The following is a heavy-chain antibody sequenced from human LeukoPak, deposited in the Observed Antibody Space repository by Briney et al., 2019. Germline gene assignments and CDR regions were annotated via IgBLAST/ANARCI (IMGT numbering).Heavy chain of an antibody. J-gene: IGHJ3*02. CDR1: GGSLSSSSYY. CDR2: IYYSGST. D-gene: IGHD1-14*01. V-gene: IGHV4-39*07. Sequence: PSETLSLTCTVSGGSLSSSSYYWGWIRQPPGKGLEWIGSIYYSGSTYYNPSLKSRVTISVDTSKNQFSLKLSSVTAADTAVYYCTRRTTRKVMTDAFDIWGQGTMVTVSS. CDR3: TRRTTRKVMTDAFDI.